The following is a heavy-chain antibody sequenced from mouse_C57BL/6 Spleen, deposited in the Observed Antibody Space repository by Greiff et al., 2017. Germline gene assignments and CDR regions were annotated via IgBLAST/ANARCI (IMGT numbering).Heavy chain of an antibody. V-gene: IGHV1-64*01. CDR3: ARSEDGYYVGFAY. CDR1: GYTFTSYW. D-gene: IGHD2-3*01. CDR2: IHPNSGST. Sequence: VKLQQPGAELVKPGASVKLSCKASGYTFTSYWMHWVKQRPGQGLEWIGMIHPNSGSTNDNEKFKSKATLTVDKSSSTAYMQLSSLTAEDSAVYYCARSEDGYYVGFAYWGQGTLVTVSA. J-gene: IGHJ3*01.